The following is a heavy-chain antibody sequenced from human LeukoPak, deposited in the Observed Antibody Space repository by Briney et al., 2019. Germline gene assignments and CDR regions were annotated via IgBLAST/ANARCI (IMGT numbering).Heavy chain of an antibody. Sequence: PGESLKISCKGSGYSFTYYWIGWVRQMPGKGLEWMGIFYPGDSDTRYSPSFQGQVTISADKSISTAFLQWSSLKASDTAMYYCARLVGSSTKGHFQYWGQGTLVTVSS. J-gene: IGHJ1*01. V-gene: IGHV5-51*01. CDR3: ARLVGSSTKGHFQY. CDR2: FYPGDSDT. D-gene: IGHD1-26*01. CDR1: GYSFTYYW.